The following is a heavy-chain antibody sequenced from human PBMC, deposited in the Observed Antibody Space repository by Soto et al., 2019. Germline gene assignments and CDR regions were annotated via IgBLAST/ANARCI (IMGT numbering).Heavy chain of an antibody. V-gene: IGHV4-39*02. CDR1: GDSISSSGYY. CDR3: AREFGTFYSYSSGYHDRGYFDY. Sequence: LETLSLTCSVSGDSISSSGYYWGWIRQPPGKGLEWIGTIYYSGDTYYNPSLKSRVTISVDTSKNQFSLRLRSVTAADTAVYYCAREFGTFYSYSSGYHDRGYFDYWGQGTQFT. CDR2: IYYSGDT. J-gene: IGHJ4*02. D-gene: IGHD3-22*01.